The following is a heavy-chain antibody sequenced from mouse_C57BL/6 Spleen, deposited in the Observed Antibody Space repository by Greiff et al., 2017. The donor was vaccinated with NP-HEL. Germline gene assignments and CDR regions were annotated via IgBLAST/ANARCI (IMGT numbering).Heavy chain of an antibody. Sequence: QVQLKESGAELVRPGTSVKVSCKASGYAFTNYLIEWVKQRPGQGLEWIGVINPGSGGTNYNEKFKGKATLTADKSSITAYMQLSSLTSEDSAVYFCAKREALYGYGNYAGAMDYWGQGTSVTVSS. D-gene: IGHD2-1*01. CDR1: GYAFTNYL. V-gene: IGHV1-54*01. CDR3: AKREALYGYGNYAGAMDY. CDR2: INPGSGGT. J-gene: IGHJ4*01.